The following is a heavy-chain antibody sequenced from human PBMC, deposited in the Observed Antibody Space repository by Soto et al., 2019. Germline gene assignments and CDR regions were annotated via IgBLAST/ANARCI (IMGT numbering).Heavy chain of an antibody. J-gene: IGHJ4*02. V-gene: IGHV4-59*02. CDR1: GDSVNYYH. CDR3: ARTSSVAWPFDL. Sequence: KPSETLSLTCSVSGDSVNYYHWDWIRQSPEKGLEWIGSIFYRGSNNYNPSFQSRLTLSVDTSNNQFSLRLASLTVADTAVYFCARTSSVAWPFDLWGRGTLVTVSS. CDR2: IFYRGSN. D-gene: IGHD1-26*01.